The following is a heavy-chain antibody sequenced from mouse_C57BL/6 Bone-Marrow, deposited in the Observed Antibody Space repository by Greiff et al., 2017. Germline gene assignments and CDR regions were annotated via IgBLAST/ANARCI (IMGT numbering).Heavy chain of an antibody. CDR3: TSTTTVRGARDY. CDR1: GYTFTSYW. J-gene: IGHJ4*01. Sequence: VQLQQSGTVLARPGASVKMSCKTSGYTFTSYWMHWVKQRPGQGLEWIGAIYPGNSDTSYNQKFKGKAKLTAVTSSSTAYMELSSLTNEDSAVYYCTSTTTVRGARDYWGQGTSVTVSS. CDR2: IYPGNSDT. D-gene: IGHD1-1*01. V-gene: IGHV1-5*01.